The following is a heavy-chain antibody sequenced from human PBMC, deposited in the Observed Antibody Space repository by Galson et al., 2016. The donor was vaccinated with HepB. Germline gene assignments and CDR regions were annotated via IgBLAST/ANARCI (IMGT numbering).Heavy chain of an antibody. J-gene: IGHJ3*02. CDR2: ISSSSSYI. D-gene: IGHD1-26*01. CDR3: ARAPKWEPDGGDAFDI. Sequence: SLRLSCAASGFTFSSYSMNWVRQTPGKGLEWVSSISSSSSYIYYADSVKGRFTISRDNAKNSLYLQMNSLRAENTAVYYCARAPKWEPDGGDAFDIWGQGTMVTVSS. V-gene: IGHV3-21*01. CDR1: GFTFSSYS.